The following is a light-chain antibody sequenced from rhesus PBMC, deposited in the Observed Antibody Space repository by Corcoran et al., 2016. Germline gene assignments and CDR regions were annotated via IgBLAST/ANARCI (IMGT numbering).Light chain of an antibody. J-gene: IGKJ4*01. CDR1: QGISSY. Sequence: DIQMSQSPSSLSASVGDRVTITCRASQGISSYLNWYKQKPGKDPKLLIYYTNSLASGVPSRFSGSGSGTEFTLTISSLQPEDFATYYCQQGNSNPLTFGGGTRVELK. CDR2: YTN. CDR3: QQGNSNPLT. V-gene: IGKV1-32*02.